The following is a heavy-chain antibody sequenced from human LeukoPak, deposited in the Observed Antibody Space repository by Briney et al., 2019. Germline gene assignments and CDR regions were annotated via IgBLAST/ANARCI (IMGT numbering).Heavy chain of an antibody. CDR3: ARVSYYYDSSGYYLFDY. V-gene: IGHV1-2*02. CDR1: GYTFTGYY. J-gene: IGHJ4*02. D-gene: IGHD3-22*01. CDR2: INPNSGGT. Sequence: WASVKVSCKASGYTFTGYYMHWVRQAPGQGLEWMGWINPNSGGTNYAQKFQGRVTMTRDTSISTAYMELSRLRSDDTAVYYCARVSYYYDSSGYYLFDYWGQGTLVTVSP.